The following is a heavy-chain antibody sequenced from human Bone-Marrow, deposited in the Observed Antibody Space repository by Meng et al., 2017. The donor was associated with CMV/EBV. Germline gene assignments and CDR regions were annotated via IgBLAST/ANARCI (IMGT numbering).Heavy chain of an antibody. CDR3: ARGSVGLGIAARKTHDAFDI. CDR2: IRYDGSNK. J-gene: IGHJ3*02. V-gene: IGHV3-30*02. CDR1: GFTFSSYG. Sequence: GESLKISCAASGFTFSSYGMHWVRQAPGKGLEWVAFIRYDGSNKYYADSVKGRFTISRDNSKNTLYLQMNSLRADDTAVYYCARGSVGLGIAARKTHDAFDIWGQGTMVTVSS. D-gene: IGHD6-6*01.